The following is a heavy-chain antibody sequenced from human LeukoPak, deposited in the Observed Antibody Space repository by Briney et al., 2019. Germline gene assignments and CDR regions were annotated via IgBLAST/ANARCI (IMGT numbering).Heavy chain of an antibody. CDR3: ARLNIVVVPAAIRWFDP. V-gene: IGHV5-51*01. D-gene: IGHD2-2*01. J-gene: IGHJ5*02. CDR2: IYPGDSDT. CDR1: GYSFTSYW. Sequence: GESLKISCKGSGYSFTSYWIGWVRQMPGKGLEWVGIIYPGDSDTRYSPSFQGQVTISADKSISTAYLQWSSLKASDTAMYYCARLNIVVVPAAIRWFDPWGQGTLVTVSS.